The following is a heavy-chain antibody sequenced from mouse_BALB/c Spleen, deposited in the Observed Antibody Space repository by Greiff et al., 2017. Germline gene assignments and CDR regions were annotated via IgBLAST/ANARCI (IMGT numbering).Heavy chain of an antibody. CDR2: ISYDGSN. V-gene: IGHV3-6*02. CDR1: GYSITSGYY. Sequence: EVKLMESGPGLVKPSQSLSLTCSVTGYSITSGYYWNWIRQFPGNKLEWMGYISYDGSNNYNPSLKNRISITRDTSKNQFFLKLNSVTTEDTATYYCAREGVLTNYFDYWGQGTTLTVSS. CDR3: AREGVLTNYFDY. J-gene: IGHJ2*01. D-gene: IGHD1-3*01.